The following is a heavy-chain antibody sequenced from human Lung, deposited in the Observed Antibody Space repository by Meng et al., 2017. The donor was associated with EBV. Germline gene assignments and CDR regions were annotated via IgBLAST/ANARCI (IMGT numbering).Heavy chain of an antibody. CDR1: GGSVNSYY. V-gene: IGHV4-4*07. Sequence: QVHLQESAPRMMKPSYTLSLPSTGPGGSVNSYYWPWIRQPAGKGLEWIGRLHTSGGTKYNPSLKSRVTMSVDMSKSQLSLNLNSVTAADTAVYYCAADPLLDDYGNSFDYWGQGTLVTVSS. CDR2: LHTSGGT. D-gene: IGHD4-11*01. CDR3: AADPLLDDYGNSFDY. J-gene: IGHJ4*02.